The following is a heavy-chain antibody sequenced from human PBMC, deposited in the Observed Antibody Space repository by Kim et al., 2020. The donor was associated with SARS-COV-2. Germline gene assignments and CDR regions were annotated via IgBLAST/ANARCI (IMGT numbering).Heavy chain of an antibody. CDR3: AIWPHLYCSGGSCLVYY. V-gene: IGHV1-8*01. CDR2: MNPNSGNT. CDR1: GYTFTSYD. J-gene: IGHJ4*02. D-gene: IGHD2-15*01. Sequence: ASVKVSCKASGYTFTSYDINWVRQATGQGLEWMGWMNPNSGNTGYAQKFQGRVTMTRNTSISTAYMELSSLRSEDTAVYYCAIWPHLYCSGGSCLVYYWGQGTLVTVSS.